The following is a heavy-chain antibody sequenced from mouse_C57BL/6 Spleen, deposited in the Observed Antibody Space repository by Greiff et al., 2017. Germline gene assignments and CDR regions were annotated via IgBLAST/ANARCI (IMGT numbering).Heavy chain of an antibody. Sequence: VHVKQSVAELVRPGASVKLSCTASGFNIKNTYMHWVKQRPEQGLEWIGRIDPANGNTKSAPKFQGKATITADTSSNTAYLQLSSLTSEDTAIYYCASNNGNLWYFDVWGTGTTVTVAS. V-gene: IGHV14-3*01. D-gene: IGHD2-1*01. CDR3: ASNNGNLWYFDV. CDR2: IDPANGNT. J-gene: IGHJ1*03. CDR1: GFNIKNTY.